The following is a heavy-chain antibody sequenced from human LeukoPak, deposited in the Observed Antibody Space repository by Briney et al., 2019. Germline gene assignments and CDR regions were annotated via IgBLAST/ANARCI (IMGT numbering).Heavy chain of an antibody. CDR1: GGSISTYY. D-gene: IGHD1-1*01. Sequence: SETLSLTCTVSGGSISTYYWSWIRQSPGKGLEWIGSIYYSGSTNYNPSLKSRVTISVDTSKNQFSLELSSVTAANTAVYYCAVNLTRHTFDIWGQGTMVTVSS. CDR2: IYYSGST. J-gene: IGHJ3*02. V-gene: IGHV4-59*08. CDR3: AVNLTRHTFDI.